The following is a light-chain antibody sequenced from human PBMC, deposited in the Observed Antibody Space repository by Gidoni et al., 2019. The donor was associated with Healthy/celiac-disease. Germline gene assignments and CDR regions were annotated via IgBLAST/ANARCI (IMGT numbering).Light chain of an antibody. J-gene: IGKJ1*01. V-gene: IGKV3-11*01. CDR1: QSVSSY. Sequence: ELVFTQSPATLSLSPGERATLSCRASQSVSSYLAWYQQKPGQAPRLLIYDASNRATGIPARFSGSGSGTDFTLTISSLEPEDFAVYYCQQRSNWPTFGQGTKVEIK. CDR3: QQRSNWPT. CDR2: DAS.